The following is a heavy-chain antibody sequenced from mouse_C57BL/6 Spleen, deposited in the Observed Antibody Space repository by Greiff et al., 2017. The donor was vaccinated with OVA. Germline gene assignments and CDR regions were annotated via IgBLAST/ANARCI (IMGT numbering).Heavy chain of an antibody. D-gene: IGHD2-3*01. CDR3: ARGVDDGYSYAMDY. V-gene: IGHV1-26*01. CDR1: GYTFTDYY. Sequence: VQLQQSGPELVKPGASVKISCKASGYTFTDYYMNWVKQSHGKSLEWIGDINPNNGGTSYNQKFKGKATLTVDKSSSTAYMELRSLTSEDSAVYYCARGVDDGYSYAMDYWGQGTSVTVSS. J-gene: IGHJ4*01. CDR2: INPNNGGT.